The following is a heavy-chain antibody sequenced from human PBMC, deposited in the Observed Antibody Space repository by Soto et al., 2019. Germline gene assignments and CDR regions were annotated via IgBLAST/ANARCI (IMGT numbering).Heavy chain of an antibody. CDR2: IKEYGSEH. J-gene: IGHJ4*02. V-gene: IGHV3-7*01. Sequence: GESLKISCVASGFTFTNYWMSWVRQAPGKRPDWVANIKEYGSEHYYVDSVKGRFTNSXXXXKXXXFXQMXXLXAEDTAVYYCVRDPNSGYDYWGQGALVTVSS. CDR3: VRDPNSGYDY. CDR1: GFTFTNYW. D-gene: IGHD5-12*01.